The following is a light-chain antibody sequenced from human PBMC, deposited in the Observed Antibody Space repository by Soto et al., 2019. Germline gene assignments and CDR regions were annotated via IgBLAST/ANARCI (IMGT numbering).Light chain of an antibody. Sequence: EIVLTQSPGTLSLSPGERATLSCRASQSVSTNQLAWYQQKPGQAPRLLIYGASTRATGIPARFSGSGSGTEFTLTISSLQSEDFAVYYCQQYNNWPRTFGQGTKVDIK. CDR2: GAS. V-gene: IGKV3-15*01. CDR1: QSVSTN. CDR3: QQYNNWPRT. J-gene: IGKJ1*01.